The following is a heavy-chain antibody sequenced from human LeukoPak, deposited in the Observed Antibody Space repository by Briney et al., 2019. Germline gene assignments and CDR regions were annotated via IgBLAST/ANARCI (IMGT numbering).Heavy chain of an antibody. CDR3: AGDYVWGSYRRDY. CDR1: GGSISSSSYY. V-gene: IGHV4-39*07. D-gene: IGHD3-16*02. Sequence: SETLSLTCIASGGSISSSSYYWGWIRQPPGKGLEWIGTIYYSGTTYYNPSLKSRVTISVDTSRNQFSLKLSSVTAADTAVYYCAGDYVWGSYRRDYWGQGTLVTVSS. J-gene: IGHJ4*02. CDR2: IYYSGTT.